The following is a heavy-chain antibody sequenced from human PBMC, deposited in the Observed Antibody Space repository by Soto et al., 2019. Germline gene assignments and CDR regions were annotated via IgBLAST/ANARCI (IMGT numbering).Heavy chain of an antibody. CDR2: IYYSGST. Sequence: SETLSLTCTVSGGSLSSVRYYWGWIRQPPGKGLEWIGSIYYSGSTYYNPSLKSRVTISVDTSKNHFSLKLTSVTAADTAVYYCARPGGSGWFYFDSWGQGSQVTVSS. D-gene: IGHD6-13*01. V-gene: IGHV4-39*02. J-gene: IGHJ4*02. CDR1: GGSLSSVRYY. CDR3: ARPGGSGWFYFDS.